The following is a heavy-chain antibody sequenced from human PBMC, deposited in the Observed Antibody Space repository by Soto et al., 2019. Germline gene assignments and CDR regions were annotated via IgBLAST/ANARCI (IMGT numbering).Heavy chain of an antibody. CDR1: GFTFISYA. J-gene: IGHJ6*02. CDR3: ARSRHGSGSYTHFYYGLDV. Sequence: QVQLVESGGGVVQPGRSLRLSCAASGFTFISYAMHWVRQAPGKGLEWVAFKSFDGSTECYADSVKGRFTISRDNSKNTVYLQMNSLRSEDTAVYYCARSRHGSGSYTHFYYGLDVWGQGTKVTVSS. D-gene: IGHD3-10*01. V-gene: IGHV3-30-3*01. CDR2: KSFDGSTE.